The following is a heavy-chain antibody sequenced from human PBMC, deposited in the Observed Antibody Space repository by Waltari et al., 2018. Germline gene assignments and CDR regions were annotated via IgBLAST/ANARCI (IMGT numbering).Heavy chain of an antibody. J-gene: IGHJ3*02. V-gene: IGHV3-9*01. CDR1: GFTFDDYA. CDR3: AKGPPVTSGAFDI. CDR2: ISWNSGSI. Sequence: EVQLVESGGGLVQPGRSLRLSCAASGFTFDDYAMPWVRQAPGKGLEWVSGISWNSGSIGYADSVKGRFTISRDNAKNSLYLQMNSLRAEDTALYYCAKGPPVTSGAFDIWGQGTMVTVSS. D-gene: IGHD4-17*01.